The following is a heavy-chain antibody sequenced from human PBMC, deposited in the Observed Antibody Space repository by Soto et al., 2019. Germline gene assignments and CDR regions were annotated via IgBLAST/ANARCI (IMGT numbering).Heavy chain of an antibody. CDR3: ARVKSNTNVDY. V-gene: IGHV3-11*06. J-gene: IGHJ4*02. Sequence: QVQLVESGGGLVKPGGSLRLSCAGSGFTFSDYYMGWVRQAPGKGLEWISYITRSSSYTNYADSVKGRFTISRDNAKNSLYLQMDSLRAEDTAVYYCARVKSNTNVDYWGQGTLVTVSS. CDR2: ITRSSSYT. CDR1: GFTFSDYY. D-gene: IGHD1-1*01.